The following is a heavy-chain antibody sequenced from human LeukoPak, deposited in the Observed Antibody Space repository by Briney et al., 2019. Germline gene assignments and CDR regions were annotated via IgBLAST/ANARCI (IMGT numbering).Heavy chain of an antibody. V-gene: IGHV3-30-3*01. Sequence: GGSLRLSCAASGFTFSSYAVLWVRQAPGKGLEWVAVISYDGSNKYYADSVKGRFTISRDNSKNTLYLQMNSLRAEDAAVYYCANSPGSGGDFYYFDYWGQGTLVTVSS. CDR1: GFTFSSYA. CDR3: ANSPGSGGDFYYFDY. CDR2: ISYDGSNK. J-gene: IGHJ4*02. D-gene: IGHD2-21*02.